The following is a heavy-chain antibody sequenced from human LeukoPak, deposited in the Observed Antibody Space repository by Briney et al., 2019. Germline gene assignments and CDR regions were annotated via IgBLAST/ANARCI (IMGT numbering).Heavy chain of an antibody. J-gene: IGHJ6*03. D-gene: IGHD2-2*02. Sequence: ASVKVSCKASGYSFTGYYIHWVRQAPGQGLEWMGWINPNSGGTNYAQKFQGRVTMTRDTSISTAYMELSRLRSDDTAVYYCARDGCSSTSCYTPYYYYYYMDVWGKGTTVTVSS. CDR1: GYSFTGYY. V-gene: IGHV1-2*02. CDR3: ARDGCSSTSCYTPYYYYYYMDV. CDR2: INPNSGGT.